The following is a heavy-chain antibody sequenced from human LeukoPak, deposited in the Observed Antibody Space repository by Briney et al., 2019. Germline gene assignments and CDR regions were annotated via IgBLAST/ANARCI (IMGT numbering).Heavy chain of an antibody. Sequence: SETLSLTCSVSGGSITSHFWSWIRQPPGKGLEWIGYIHYSGSTNYNPSLKSRVTISPDTSKNQLFLKLNPVTAADTAVYYCARLVWLGESPGSWFDSWGQGTLVTVPS. CDR1: GGSITSHF. J-gene: IGHJ5*01. D-gene: IGHD3-10*01. CDR2: IHYSGST. V-gene: IGHV4-59*11. CDR3: ARLVWLGESPGSWFDS.